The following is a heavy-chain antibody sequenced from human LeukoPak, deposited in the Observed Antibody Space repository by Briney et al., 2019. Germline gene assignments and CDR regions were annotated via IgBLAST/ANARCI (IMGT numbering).Heavy chain of an antibody. J-gene: IGHJ4*02. D-gene: IGHD3-10*01. Sequence: GRSLRLSCAASGFTFSSYGMHWVRQAPGKGLEWVAVISYDGSNKYYADSVKGRFTISRDNSKNTLYLQMNSLRAEDTAVYYCAKGSCGSGSCYLGYWGQGTLVTVSS. CDR1: GFTFSSYG. V-gene: IGHV3-30*18. CDR2: ISYDGSNK. CDR3: AKGSCGSGSCYLGY.